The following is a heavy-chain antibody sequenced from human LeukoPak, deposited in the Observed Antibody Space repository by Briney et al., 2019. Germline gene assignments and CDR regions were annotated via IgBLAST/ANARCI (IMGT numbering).Heavy chain of an antibody. D-gene: IGHD3-10*01. Sequence: GGSLRLSCAASGFTFSGYAMGWVRQAPGKGRGWGGAISGSGGSTYYADSVKGRFTISRDNAKNSLYLQMTSLRAEDTALYYCARDTHLSYAAGFDCWGQGTLVAVSS. V-gene: IGHV3-23*01. CDR3: ARDTHLSYAAGFDC. J-gene: IGHJ4*02. CDR2: ISGSGGST. CDR1: GFTFSGYA.